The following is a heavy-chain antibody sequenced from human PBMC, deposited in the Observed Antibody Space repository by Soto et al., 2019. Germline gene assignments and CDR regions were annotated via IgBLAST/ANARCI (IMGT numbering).Heavy chain of an antibody. CDR1: GFTVSSKY. Sequence: EVQLVESGGDLVQPGGSLRLSCAASGFTVSSKYMSWVRQAPGKGLEWVSLIQSGGSTYYAGSVKGRFTISRDYSENTLFLQMNSLRVEDTAVYYCTTDDDHGKGCRCYGDPMDVWGKGTSVTVSA. J-gene: IGHJ6*04. V-gene: IGHV3-66*01. D-gene: IGHD2-15*01. CDR3: TTDDDHGKGCRCYGDPMDV. CDR2: IQSGGST.